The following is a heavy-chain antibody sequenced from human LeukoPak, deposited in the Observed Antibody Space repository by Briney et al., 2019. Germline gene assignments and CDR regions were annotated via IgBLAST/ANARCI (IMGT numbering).Heavy chain of an antibody. CDR3: AKRGGSCSSASCYGGFDY. Sequence: PGGSLRLSCVASGFTFSNYAMSWVRQAPGKGLEWVSAIGGSGGSTYYADSVKGRFTISRDNSKNTLYLQMNSLRAEDIALYYCAKRGGSCSSASCYGGFDYWGQGTLVTVSS. CDR1: GFTFSNYA. CDR2: IGGSGGST. J-gene: IGHJ4*02. V-gene: IGHV3-23*01. D-gene: IGHD2-2*01.